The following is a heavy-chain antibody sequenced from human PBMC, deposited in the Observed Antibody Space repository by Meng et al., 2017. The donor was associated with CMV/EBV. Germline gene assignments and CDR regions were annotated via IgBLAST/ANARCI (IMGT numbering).Heavy chain of an antibody. CDR2: MNPNSGST. J-gene: IGHJ4*02. D-gene: IGHD3-3*01. V-gene: IGHV1-8*01. CDR1: GYTFTSYD. CDR3: ARGLRIFGVVPSPYYFDY. Sequence: ASVKVSCKASGYTFTSYDINWVRQATGQGLECMGWMNPNSGSTGYAQKFQGRVTMTRNTSISTAYMELSSLRSEDTAVYYCARGLRIFGVVPSPYYFDYWGQGTLVTVSS.